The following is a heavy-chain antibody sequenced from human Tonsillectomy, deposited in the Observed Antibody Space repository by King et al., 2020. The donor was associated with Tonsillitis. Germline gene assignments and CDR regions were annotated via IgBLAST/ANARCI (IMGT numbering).Heavy chain of an antibody. Sequence: VQLVESGGGLVQPGGSLRLSCAASGFTFSNYAMTWVRQAPGKGLEWVSVIYYGGSSTYYADSVKGRFTISRDNTKNTLYLQMHSLRAEDTAVYYCAKVFYYGLDVWGQGTTVTVSS. CDR1: GFTFSNYA. V-gene: IGHV3-23*03. J-gene: IGHJ6*02. CDR3: AKVFYYGLDV. CDR2: IYYGGSST.